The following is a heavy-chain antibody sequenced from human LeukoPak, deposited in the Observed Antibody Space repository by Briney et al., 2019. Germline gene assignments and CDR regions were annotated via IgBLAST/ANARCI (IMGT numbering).Heavy chain of an antibody. CDR2: ISSSSSYI. J-gene: IGHJ6*02. CDR3: ARDRTVTTFTKYGMDV. Sequence: KPGGSLRLSCAASGFTFSSYSMNWVRQAPGKGLEWVSSISSSSSYIYYADSVKGRFTISRDNSKNTLYLQMNSLRAEDTAVYYCARDRTVTTFTKYGMDVWGQGTTVTVSS. CDR1: GFTFSSYS. V-gene: IGHV3-21*01. D-gene: IGHD4-17*01.